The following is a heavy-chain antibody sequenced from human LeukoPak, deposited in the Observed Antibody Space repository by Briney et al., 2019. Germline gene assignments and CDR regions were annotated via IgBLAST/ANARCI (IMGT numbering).Heavy chain of an antibody. Sequence: SETLSLTCTVSGGSISSGGYYWSWIRQPPGKGLEWIGYIYHSGSTYYNPSLKSRVTISVDRSKNQFSLKLSSVTAADTAVYYCARVRAYSSSWTGAFFDYWGQGTLVTVSS. CDR1: GGSISSGGYY. D-gene: IGHD6-13*01. V-gene: IGHV4-30-2*01. J-gene: IGHJ4*02. CDR2: IYHSGST. CDR3: ARVRAYSSSWTGAFFDY.